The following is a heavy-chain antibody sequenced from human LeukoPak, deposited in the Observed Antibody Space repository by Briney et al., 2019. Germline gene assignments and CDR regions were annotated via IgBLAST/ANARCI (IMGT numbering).Heavy chain of an antibody. CDR2: ISSSGSTI. CDR1: GFTFSSYE. Sequence: PGGSLRLSCAASGFTFSSYEMNWVRQAPGKGLEWVSYISSSGSTIYYADSVKGRFTISRDNAKNSLYLQMNSQRAEDTAVYYCASYGGPYGTGYYFDYWGQGTLVTVSS. D-gene: IGHD1-1*01. V-gene: IGHV3-48*03. CDR3: ASYGGPYGTGYYFDY. J-gene: IGHJ4*02.